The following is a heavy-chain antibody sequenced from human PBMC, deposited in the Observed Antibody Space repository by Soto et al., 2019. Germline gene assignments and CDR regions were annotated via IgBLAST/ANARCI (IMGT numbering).Heavy chain of an antibody. J-gene: IGHJ4*02. CDR2: ISNTGSSA. Sequence: GGSLRLSCAASGFTFSVFGMHWVRQAPGKGLEWVAVISNTGSSAHYADSVRGRFTISRDNGENTLSLLMTSLRPEDTAVYYCANHITTVGTLANQGGKRSRGDLFDHWGKGSLVSVCS. CDR3: ANHITTVGTLANQGGKRSRGDLFDH. CDR1: GFTFSVFG. D-gene: IGHD2-15*01. V-gene: IGHV3-30*18.